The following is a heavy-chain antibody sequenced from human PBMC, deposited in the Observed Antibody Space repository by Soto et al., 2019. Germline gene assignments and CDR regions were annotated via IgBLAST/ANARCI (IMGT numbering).Heavy chain of an antibody. CDR1: GYTFTSYA. Sequence: ASVKVSCKASGYTFTSYAMHWVRQAPGQRLEWMGWINAGNGNTKYSQKFQGRVTITRDTSASTAYMELSSLRSEDTAVYYCARDKELRGHNLYYFDYWGQGTLVTLSS. J-gene: IGHJ4*02. V-gene: IGHV1-3*01. CDR2: INAGNGNT. D-gene: IGHD1-1*01. CDR3: ARDKELRGHNLYYFDY.